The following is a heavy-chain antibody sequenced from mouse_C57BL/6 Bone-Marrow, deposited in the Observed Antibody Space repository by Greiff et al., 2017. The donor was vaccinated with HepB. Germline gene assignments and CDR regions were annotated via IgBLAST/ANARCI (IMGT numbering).Heavy chain of an antibody. D-gene: IGHD2-1*01. V-gene: IGHV5-4*03. CDR3: ARDGTTWFAY. CDR2: ISDGGSYT. Sequence: EVKLVESGGGLVKPGGSLKLSCAASGFTFSSYAMSWVRQTPEKRLEWVATISDGGSYTYYPDNVKGRFTISRDNAKNNLYLHMSHLKSEDTAMYYCARDGTTWFAYWGQGTLVTVSP. J-gene: IGHJ3*01. CDR1: GFTFSSYA.